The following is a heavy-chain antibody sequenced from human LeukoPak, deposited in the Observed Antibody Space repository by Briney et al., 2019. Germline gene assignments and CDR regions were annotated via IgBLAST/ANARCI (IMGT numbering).Heavy chain of an antibody. J-gene: IGHJ5*02. CDR3: AKDPVQLEAPYNWFDP. D-gene: IGHD1-1*01. Sequence: PGGSLRLSCAASGFTFSSYAMSWVRQAPGKGLEWVSATSGSGGSTYYADSVKGRFTISRDNSKNTLYLQMNSLRAEDTAVYYCAKDPVQLEAPYNWFDPWGQGTLVTVSS. CDR1: GFTFSSYA. CDR2: TSGSGGST. V-gene: IGHV3-23*01.